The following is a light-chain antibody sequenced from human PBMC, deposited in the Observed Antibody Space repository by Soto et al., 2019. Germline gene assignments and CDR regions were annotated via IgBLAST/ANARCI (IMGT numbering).Light chain of an antibody. V-gene: IGLV2-14*01. CDR3: SSVTRSSTYV. Sequence: QSALTQPASVSGSPGQSITILCTGTSSDVGAYNFVSWYQQYPGKAPKVMIYEVNNRPSGVSNRFSGSKSGNTASLTISGLQAEDEADYYCSSVTRSSTYVFGSGTKVTVL. CDR2: EVN. J-gene: IGLJ1*01. CDR1: SSDVGAYNF.